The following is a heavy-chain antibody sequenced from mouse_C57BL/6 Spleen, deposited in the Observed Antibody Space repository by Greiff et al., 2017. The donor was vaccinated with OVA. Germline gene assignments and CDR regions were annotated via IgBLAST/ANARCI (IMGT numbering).Heavy chain of an antibody. CDR2: ISYDGSN. Sequence: EVHLVESGPGLVKPSQSLSLPCSVTGYSITSGYYWNWIRQFPGNKLEWMGYISYDGSNNYNPSLKNRISITRDTSKNQFFLKLNSVTTEDTATYYCAREGEGGYFDYWGQGTTLTVSS. CDR1: GYSITSGYY. CDR3: AREGEGGYFDY. V-gene: IGHV3-6*01. J-gene: IGHJ2*01.